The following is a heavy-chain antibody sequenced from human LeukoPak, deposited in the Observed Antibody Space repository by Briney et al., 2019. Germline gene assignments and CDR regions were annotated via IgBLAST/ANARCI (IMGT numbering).Heavy chain of an antibody. D-gene: IGHD5-18*01. Sequence: AASVKVSCKASGYTFTGYYMHWVRQAPGQGLEWMGWINPNSGGTNYAQKFQGRVTMTRDTSISTAYMELSRLRSDDTAVYYCARDLYQLWLSGLHYWGQGTLVTVSS. CDR1: GYTFTGYY. V-gene: IGHV1-2*02. J-gene: IGHJ4*02. CDR2: INPNSGGT. CDR3: ARDLYQLWLSGLHY.